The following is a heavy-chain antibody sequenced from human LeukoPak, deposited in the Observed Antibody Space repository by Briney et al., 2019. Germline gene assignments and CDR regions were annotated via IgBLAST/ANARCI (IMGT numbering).Heavy chain of an antibody. Sequence: GGSLRLSCAASGFTFSTYTMNWVRQAPGKGLEWVSSISSSSDYIYYADSVKGRFTISRDNAKNSLYLQMNSLRAEDTAVYYCAKESGITGSWGQGTLVTVSS. CDR1: GFTFSTYT. J-gene: IGHJ4*02. V-gene: IGHV3-21*04. CDR3: AKESGITGS. CDR2: ISSSSDYI. D-gene: IGHD1-20*01.